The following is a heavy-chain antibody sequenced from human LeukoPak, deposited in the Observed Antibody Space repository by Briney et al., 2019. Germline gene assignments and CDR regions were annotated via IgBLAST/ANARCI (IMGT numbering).Heavy chain of an antibody. CDR1: GFTFSSYS. CDR2: ISSSSSYI. CDR3: ARDPTGRYYFDY. Sequence: GGSLRLSCAASGFTFSSYSMNWVRQAPGKGLGWVSSISSSSSYIYYADSVKGRFTISRDNAKNSLYLQMNSLRAEDTAVYYCARDPTGRYYFDYWGQGTLVTVSS. J-gene: IGHJ4*02. V-gene: IGHV3-21*01. D-gene: IGHD1-1*01.